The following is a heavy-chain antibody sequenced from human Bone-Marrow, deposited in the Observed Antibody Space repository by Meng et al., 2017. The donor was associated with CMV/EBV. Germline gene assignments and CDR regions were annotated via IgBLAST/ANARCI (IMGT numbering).Heavy chain of an antibody. CDR3: AREGGSYYFDY. D-gene: IGHD1-26*01. Sequence: SVKVSCKASGYTFTSYGISWVRQAPGQGLEWMGGIIPIFGTANYAQKFQGRVTITTDESTSTAYMELSSLRSEDTAVYYCAREGGSYYFDYWGPGTLVTGSS. J-gene: IGHJ4*02. CDR1: GYTFTSYG. CDR2: IIPIFGTA. V-gene: IGHV1-69*05.